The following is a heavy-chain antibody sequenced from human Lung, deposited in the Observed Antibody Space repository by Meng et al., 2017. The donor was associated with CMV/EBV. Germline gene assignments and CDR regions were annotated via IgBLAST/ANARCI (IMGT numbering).Heavy chain of an antibody. D-gene: IGHD6-13*01. J-gene: IGHJ5*02. Sequence: HPQSTGPRLVQPPDPLSPTLTVPGDSHSRYYWSWIREPAGKGLEWIGRISASGNTRYNPSLKSRVTMSVDTSKNQFSLKLSSVTAADTAVYYCARDFGSSWYPNWFDPWGQGTLVTVSS. CDR2: ISASGNT. CDR3: ARDFGSSWYPNWFDP. V-gene: IGHV4-4*07. CDR1: GDSHSRYY.